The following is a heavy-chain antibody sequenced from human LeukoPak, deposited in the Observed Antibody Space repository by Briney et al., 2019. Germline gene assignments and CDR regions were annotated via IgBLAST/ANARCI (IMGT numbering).Heavy chain of an antibody. Sequence: GGSLRLSCAASGFTFSSYAMSWVRQAPGKGLEWVSAISGSGGSTYYADSVKGRFTISRDSSKNILFLQMNDLRAEDTAVYYCARVGDHFHWYLDLWGRGTLVTVSS. J-gene: IGHJ2*01. CDR3: ARVGDHFHWYLDL. CDR1: GFTFSSYA. V-gene: IGHV3-23*01. CDR2: ISGSGGST. D-gene: IGHD3-10*01.